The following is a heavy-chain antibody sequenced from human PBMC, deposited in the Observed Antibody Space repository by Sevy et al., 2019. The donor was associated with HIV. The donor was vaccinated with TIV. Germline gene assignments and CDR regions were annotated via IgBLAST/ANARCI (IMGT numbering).Heavy chain of an antibody. CDR1: KFTFSDYY. J-gene: IGHJ2*01. D-gene: IGHD3-10*01. CDR3: AREGDLWYFDF. V-gene: IGHV3-11*01. CDR2: ISNSGSTI. Sequence: GALRLSCAASKFTFSDYYMSWIRQAPGKGLEWVSYISNSGSTIYYADSVKGRFTISRDNAQSSMYLQMNRLRAEDTAVYYCAREGDLWYFDFWGRGTLVTVSS.